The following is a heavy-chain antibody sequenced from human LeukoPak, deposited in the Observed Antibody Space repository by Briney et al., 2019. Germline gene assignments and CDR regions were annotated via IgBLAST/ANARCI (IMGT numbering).Heavy chain of an antibody. CDR1: GGSFSGYY. CDR2: INHSGST. Sequence: SETLSLTCAVYGGSFSGYYWSWIRQPPGKGLEWTGEINHSGSTNYNPSLKSRVTISVDTSKNQFSLKLSSVTAADTAVYYCARGVPMDVWGQGTTVTVSS. V-gene: IGHV4-34*01. J-gene: IGHJ6*02. CDR3: ARGVPMDV.